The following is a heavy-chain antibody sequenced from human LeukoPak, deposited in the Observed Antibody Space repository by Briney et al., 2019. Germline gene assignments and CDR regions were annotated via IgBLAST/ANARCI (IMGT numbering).Heavy chain of an antibody. J-gene: IGHJ4*02. CDR1: GFTFSSYS. CDR3: ARSGIAVAGWFDY. Sequence: GGSLRLPCAASGFTFSSYSMNWVRQAPGKGLEWVSSISSSSSYIYYADSVKGQFTISRDNAKNSLYLQMNSLRAEDTAVYYCARSGIAVAGWFDYWGQGTLVTVSS. V-gene: IGHV3-21*01. CDR2: ISSSSSYI. D-gene: IGHD6-19*01.